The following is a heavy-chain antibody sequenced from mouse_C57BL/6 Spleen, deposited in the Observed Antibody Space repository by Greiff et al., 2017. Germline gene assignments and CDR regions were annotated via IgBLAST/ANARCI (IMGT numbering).Heavy chain of an antibody. Sequence: VQLQQSGPELVKPGASVKISCKASGYAFSSSWMNWVKQRPGKGLEWIGRIYPGDGDTNYNGKFKGKATLTADKSSSTAYMQLSSLTSEDSAVYFYERDSSGPWFAYWGQGTLVTVSA. CDR2: IYPGDGDT. D-gene: IGHD3-2*02. CDR3: ERDSSGPWFAY. CDR1: GYAFSSSW. V-gene: IGHV1-82*01. J-gene: IGHJ3*01.